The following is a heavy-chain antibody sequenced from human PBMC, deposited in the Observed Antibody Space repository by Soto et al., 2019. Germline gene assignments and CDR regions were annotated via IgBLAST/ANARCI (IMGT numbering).Heavy chain of an antibody. Sequence: QVQLVESGGGVVQPGRSLRLSCAASGFTFSNYPMHWVRQAPGKGLEWVALISYDGSNKYYADSVKGRFTISRDNSKSTLYLQVISLRAEDTAVYYCGAPAGQGDYWGQGTLVTLSS. CDR1: GFTFSNYP. CDR2: ISYDGSNK. CDR3: GAPAGQGDY. D-gene: IGHD6-13*01. J-gene: IGHJ4*02. V-gene: IGHV3-30-3*01.